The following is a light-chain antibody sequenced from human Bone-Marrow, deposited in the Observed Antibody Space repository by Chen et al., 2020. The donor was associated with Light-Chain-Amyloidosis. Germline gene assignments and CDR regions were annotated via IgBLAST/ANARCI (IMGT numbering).Light chain of an antibody. V-gene: IGLV3-21*01. CDR1: DVARKS. CDR3: QVWYARSDQKV. CDR2: NDD. Sequence: SYVLTQPPSVSVAPGQTASLSWGGGDVARKSLHWYQQRPGQAPVLVMYNDDDRPSGIPERFSGSNSGRAATLTITRVEAGDEADYYCQVWYARSDQKVFGGGTRLTVL. J-gene: IGLJ3*02.